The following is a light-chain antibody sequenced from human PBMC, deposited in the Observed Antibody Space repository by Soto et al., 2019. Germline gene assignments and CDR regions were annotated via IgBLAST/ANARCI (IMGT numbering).Light chain of an antibody. CDR1: QTISSW. CDR2: KAS. CDR3: HHYNSYSEA. J-gene: IGKJ1*01. Sequence: IQMTKSPSTPSGSVGDRVTIPCLASQTISSWLAWYQQKPGKAPKLLIYKASTLKSGVPSRFSGSGSGTEFTLTISSLQPDDFATYYFHHYNSYSEAFGQGTKVDIK. V-gene: IGKV1-5*03.